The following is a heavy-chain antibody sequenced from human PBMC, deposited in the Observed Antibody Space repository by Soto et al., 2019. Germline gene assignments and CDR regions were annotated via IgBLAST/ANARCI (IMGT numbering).Heavy chain of an antibody. CDR1: GGTFSSYA. J-gene: IGHJ6*02. CDR3: ASKGVPAATGYYYYGMDV. Sequence: SVKVSCKASGGTFSSYAISWVRQAPGQGLEWVGGIIPIFGTANYAQKFQGRVTITADESTSTAYMELSSLRSEDTAVYYCASKGVPAATGYYYYGMDVWGQGTTVTVSS. D-gene: IGHD2-2*01. CDR2: IIPIFGTA. V-gene: IGHV1-69*13.